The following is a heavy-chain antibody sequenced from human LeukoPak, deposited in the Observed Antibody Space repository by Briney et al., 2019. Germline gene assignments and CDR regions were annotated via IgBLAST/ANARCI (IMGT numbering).Heavy chain of an antibody. CDR2: ISPYTTKT. V-gene: IGHV1-18*01. D-gene: IGHD1-26*01. CDR3: AREGGVGPTAPPDYYSYQMDV. CDR1: GYTFISYG. J-gene: IGHJ6*03. Sequence: EASVKVSCKASGYTFISYGITWVRQAPGQGLEWMGWISPYTTKTNYAQSLQGRVTMTTDTSTSTAYMELRSLGSDDTAVYYCAREGGVGPTAPPDYYSYQMDVWGKGTTVTVSS.